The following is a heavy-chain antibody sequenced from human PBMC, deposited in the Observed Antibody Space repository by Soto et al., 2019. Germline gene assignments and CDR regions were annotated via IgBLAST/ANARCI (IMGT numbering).Heavy chain of an antibody. CDR1: GFTFKTYG. CDR2: IWNHGSQK. Sequence: QVHLVESGGGVVQPGRSLRLSCAASGFTFKTYGMHWVRQAPGKGLEWVGLIWNHGSQKSYADSVKGRFTLSRDNSTNTLLLEMNSLTAEDTGIYYCARGPWLVGDVTSRDYWGQGTQVTVSS. J-gene: IGHJ4*02. D-gene: IGHD6-19*01. V-gene: IGHV3-33*01. CDR3: ARGPWLVGDVTSRDY.